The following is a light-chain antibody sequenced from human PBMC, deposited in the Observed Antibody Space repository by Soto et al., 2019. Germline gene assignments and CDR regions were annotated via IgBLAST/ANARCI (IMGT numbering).Light chain of an antibody. J-gene: IGKJ1*01. Sequence: EIVLTQSPGTLSLSPGERATLSCRASQSVSSSYLAWYQQKPGQAPRLLIYGASSRATGIPNRFSGSGSGTDFPLTISRLAAEFVAVYCCQQFGSSPWTFGQGTKVEIK. CDR1: QSVSSSY. V-gene: IGKV3-20*01. CDR2: GAS. CDR3: QQFGSSPWT.